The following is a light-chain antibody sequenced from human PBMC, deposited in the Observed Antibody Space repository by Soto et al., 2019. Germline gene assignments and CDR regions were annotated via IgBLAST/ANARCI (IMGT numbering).Light chain of an antibody. CDR3: QQYNNWPPGT. Sequence: EIVMTQSPATLSVSPGERATLSCRASQSVSSNLAWYQQKPGQAPRLLMYSASTRATGIPGRFSGSGFGTEFTLTISSLQSEDFAVYYCQQYNNWPPGTFGQGTKVDIK. V-gene: IGKV3-15*01. CDR2: SAS. J-gene: IGKJ1*01. CDR1: QSVSSN.